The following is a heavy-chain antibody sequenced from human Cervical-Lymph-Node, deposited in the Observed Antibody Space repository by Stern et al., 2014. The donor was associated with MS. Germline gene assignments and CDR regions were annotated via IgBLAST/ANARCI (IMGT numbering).Heavy chain of an antibody. J-gene: IGHJ4*02. Sequence: VQLVESGGGVVQPGRSLRLSCAASGFTFRNYGMHWVRQPPGKGLEWVAVIWYDGSDKYYADSVKGRFTTSKDNSKNTLYLQMNSLRVEDTAVYYCARARDEYYFDYWGQGTLVTVPS. CDR2: IWYDGSDK. CDR3: ARARDEYYFDY. CDR1: GFTFRNYG. V-gene: IGHV3-33*01.